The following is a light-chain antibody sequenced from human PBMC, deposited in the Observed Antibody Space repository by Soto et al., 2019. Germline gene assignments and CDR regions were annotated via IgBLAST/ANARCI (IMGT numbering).Light chain of an antibody. V-gene: IGLV2-14*03. Sequence: QSVLTQPASVSGSPGQSITISCTGTSSDIGGYAYVSWYQQHPGKVPALIIYDVNNRPSGVSSRFSGSKSGNTASLTISGLQAEDEADYYCSSYTTSSTVLFGGGTKLTVL. J-gene: IGLJ2*01. CDR3: SSYTTSSTVL. CDR2: DVN. CDR1: SSDIGGYAY.